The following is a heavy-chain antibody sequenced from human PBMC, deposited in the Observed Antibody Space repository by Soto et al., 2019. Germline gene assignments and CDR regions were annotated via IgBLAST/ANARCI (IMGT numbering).Heavy chain of an antibody. J-gene: IGHJ6*02. CDR3: AIYGFEPPKYDYYYYVMDV. V-gene: IGHV5-10-1*01. Sequence: GESLQISCKGSGYSFTSYWISWVRQMPVKGLEWMGRIDPSDSYTNYSPSFQGHVTISADKSISTAYLQWSSLTASDTAMYYCAIYGFEPPKYDYYYYVMDVCGQGTTVTVSS. D-gene: IGHD3-10*01. CDR1: GYSFTSYW. CDR2: IDPSDSYT.